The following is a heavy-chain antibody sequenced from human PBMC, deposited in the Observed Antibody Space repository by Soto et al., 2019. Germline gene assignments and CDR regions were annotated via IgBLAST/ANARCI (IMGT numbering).Heavy chain of an antibody. CDR2: IRSKAYGGTT. J-gene: IGHJ4*02. CDR3: TVSPWLVHPRKKYYFDY. CDR1: GFTFGDYA. Sequence: GGSLRLSCTASGFTFGDYAMSWFRQAPGKGLEWVGFIRSKAYGGTTEYAASVKGRFTISRDDSKSIAYLQMNSLKTEDTAVYYCTVSPWLVHPRKKYYFDYWGQGTLVTVSS. D-gene: IGHD3-9*01. V-gene: IGHV3-49*03.